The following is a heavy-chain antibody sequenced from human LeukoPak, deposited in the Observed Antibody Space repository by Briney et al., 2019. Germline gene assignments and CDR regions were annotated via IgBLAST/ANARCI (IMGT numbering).Heavy chain of an antibody. CDR3: ARERPTKTYYYDSSGGIWGFDP. CDR1: GYTFTNYA. V-gene: IGHV7-4-1*02. CDR2: INTNTGNP. Sequence: ASVKVSCKASGYTFTNYAMNWVRQAPGQGLEWMGWINTNTGNPTYAQGFTGRFVFSLDTSVSTAYLQISSLKTEDTAVYYCARERPTKTYYYDSSGGIWGFDPWGQGTLVTVSS. J-gene: IGHJ5*02. D-gene: IGHD3-22*01.